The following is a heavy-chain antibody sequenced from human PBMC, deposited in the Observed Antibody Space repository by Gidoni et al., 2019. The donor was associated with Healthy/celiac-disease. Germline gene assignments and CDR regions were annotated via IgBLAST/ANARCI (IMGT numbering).Heavy chain of an antibody. D-gene: IGHD3-9*01. V-gene: IGHV3-7*01. CDR3: ARVVLRYFDWLFPHNWFDP. J-gene: IGHJ5*02. CDR1: RFTFISYW. Sequence: EVQLVESGGGLVQPGGSLRLSCAASRFTFISYWMSWVRQAPGKGLEWVDNIKQDGSEKYYVDSVKGRFTISRDNAKNSRYLQMNSLRDEDTAVYYCARVVLRYFDWLFPHNWFDPWGQGTLVTVSS. CDR2: IKQDGSEK.